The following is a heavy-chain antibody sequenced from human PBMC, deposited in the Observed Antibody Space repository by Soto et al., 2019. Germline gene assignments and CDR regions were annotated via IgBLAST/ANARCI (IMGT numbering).Heavy chain of an antibody. J-gene: IGHJ4*02. V-gene: IGHV4-30-2*06. Sequence: SATXSLTCSFSGFTIIYGCYSLSWIRQSPGKGLEWLGYISHLDTTHYNPSFKSRISLSIDRTRNHLSLSLSSMTAEDKAVYYCDRGGGYAYFELWGQGVQVTVYS. CDR1: GFTIIYGCYS. CDR3: DRGGGYAYFEL. D-gene: IGHD2-15*01. CDR2: ISHLDTT.